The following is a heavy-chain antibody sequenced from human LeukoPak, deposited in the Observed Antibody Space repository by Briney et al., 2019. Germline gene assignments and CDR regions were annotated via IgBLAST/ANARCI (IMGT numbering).Heavy chain of an antibody. CDR1: GFTFSSYA. D-gene: IGHD4-11*01. CDR2: ISCSGGST. J-gene: IGHJ4*02. V-gene: IGHV3-23*01. Sequence: GGSLRLSCAVSGFTFSSYAMSGVRQAPGKGLEWVSAISCSGGSTYYADSVKGRFTISRDNSKKTLYLQMNSLRAEDTAIYYCAKKAPGNDYRFDYWGQGTLVTVSS. CDR3: AKKAPGNDYRFDY.